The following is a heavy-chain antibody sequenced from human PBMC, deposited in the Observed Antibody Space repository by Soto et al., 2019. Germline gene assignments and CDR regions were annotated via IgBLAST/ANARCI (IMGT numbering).Heavy chain of an antibody. CDR1: GFGISRYW. J-gene: IGHJ4*02. CDR3: ARGGFSYGTGIEH. V-gene: IGHV3-7*01. D-gene: IGHD5-18*01. CDR2: KKQDGSEE. Sequence: GGSLRLSCAASGFGISRYWMSWVRQAPGRGLEWVADKKQDGSEEYYVDSVKGRFTVSRDNAKNSLHLQLTSLRVEDTALYYCARGGFSYGTGIEHWGQGTLVTVSS.